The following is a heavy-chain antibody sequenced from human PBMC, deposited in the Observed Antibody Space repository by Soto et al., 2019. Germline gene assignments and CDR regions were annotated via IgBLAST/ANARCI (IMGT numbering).Heavy chain of an antibody. D-gene: IGHD2-21*01. CDR3: VRGGIAGHWFDP. CDR1: RAFINSGGFY. V-gene: IGHV4-31*03. CDR2: IFHSGST. Sequence: SETLSLTCSVSRAFINSGGFYYSWIRQPPGKGLEWLGYIFHSGSTLYTPSLRGRLTLSADTSRNQLSLHLTSVTAADTAVYYCVRGGIAGHWFDPWGQGTLVTVSS. J-gene: IGHJ5*02.